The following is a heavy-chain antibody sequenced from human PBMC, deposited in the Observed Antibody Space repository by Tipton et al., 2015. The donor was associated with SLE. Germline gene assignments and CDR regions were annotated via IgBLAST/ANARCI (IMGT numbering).Heavy chain of an antibody. V-gene: IGHV3-7*01. D-gene: IGHD4-17*01. Sequence: GSLRLSCAASGFAFSTYWMSWVRQAPGKGLEWVANIKRDGSDKYYVDSVKGRFTISRDNAKSSLYLHMDSLRAEDTAVYYCAREDYGDFHHWGQGTLVTVSS. CDR3: AREDYGDFHH. CDR2: IKRDGSDK. CDR1: GFAFSTYW. J-gene: IGHJ1*01.